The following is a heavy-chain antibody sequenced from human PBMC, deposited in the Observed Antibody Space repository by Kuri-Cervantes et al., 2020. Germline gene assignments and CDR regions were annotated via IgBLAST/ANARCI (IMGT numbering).Heavy chain of an antibody. D-gene: IGHD2-21*01. CDR3: ARESPRAFRFDP. J-gene: IGHJ5*02. CDR1: GYTFNTYR. V-gene: IGHV1-46*02. Sequence: ASVKVSCKASGYTFNTYRIHWVRQAPGQGLEWMGKMESGGDVRMNTQTSQGRLTLTRDTSTNTVYMELSSLRSEDTAVYYCARESPRAFRFDPWGQGTLVTVSS. CDR2: MESGGDVR.